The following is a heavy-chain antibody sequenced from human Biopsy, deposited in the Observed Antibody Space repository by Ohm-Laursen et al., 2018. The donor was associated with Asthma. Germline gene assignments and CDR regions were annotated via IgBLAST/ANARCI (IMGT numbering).Heavy chain of an antibody. J-gene: IGHJ4*02. CDR1: GGTFNTYV. Sequence: SVKVSCKSLGGTFNTYVIGWVRQAPGQGLEWMGGINSVFGTTTYPQKFQNRVTITADDSTSTVYMELSSLRSEDMAVYYCARKAGSCISRTCYSLDFWGQGTLVTVSS. CDR3: ARKAGSCISRTCYSLDF. CDR2: INSVFGTT. V-gene: IGHV1-69*13. D-gene: IGHD2-2*01.